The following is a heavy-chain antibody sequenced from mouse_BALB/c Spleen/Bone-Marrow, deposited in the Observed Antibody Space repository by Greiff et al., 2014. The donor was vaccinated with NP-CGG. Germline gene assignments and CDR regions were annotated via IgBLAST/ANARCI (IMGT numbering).Heavy chain of an antibody. CDR3: ARGGYYGSAMDY. CDR1: GYTFTSYW. V-gene: IGHV1-7*01. CDR2: INPNTGYT. J-gene: IGHJ4*01. D-gene: IGHD1-1*01. Sequence: QVQLQQSGAELAKPGTSVKMSCKASGYTFTSYWMHWVKQRPGQGLEWIGYINPNTGYTEYNQKFKDKATLTADKSSSTAYMQLSSLTSEDSAAYYCARGGYYGSAMDYWGQGTSVTVSS.